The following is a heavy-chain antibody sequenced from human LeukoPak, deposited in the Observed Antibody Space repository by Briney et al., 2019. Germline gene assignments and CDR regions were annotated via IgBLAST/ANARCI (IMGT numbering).Heavy chain of an antibody. D-gene: IGHD6-19*01. Sequence: SVTVSCKASGGTFSSYAISWVRQAPGQGLEWMGGIIPIFGTANYAQKFQGRVTITADESTSTAYMELSSLRSEDTAVYYCAGGIAVAGMDYWGQGTLVTVSS. CDR3: AGGIAVAGMDY. V-gene: IGHV1-69*13. CDR2: IIPIFGTA. CDR1: GGTFSSYA. J-gene: IGHJ4*02.